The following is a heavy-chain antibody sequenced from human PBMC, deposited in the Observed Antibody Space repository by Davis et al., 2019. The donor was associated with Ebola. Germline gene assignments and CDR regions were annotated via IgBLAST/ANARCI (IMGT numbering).Heavy chain of an antibody. CDR3: AREPYYGSGSGG. Sequence: PGGSLRLSCAASGFTFSSYAMHWVRQAPGKGLEWVAVISYDGSNKYYADSVKGRFTISRDNSKNTLYLQMNSLRAEDTAVYYCAREPYYGSGSGGWGQGTPVTVSS. D-gene: IGHD3-10*01. V-gene: IGHV3-30-3*01. CDR1: GFTFSSYA. J-gene: IGHJ4*02. CDR2: ISYDGSNK.